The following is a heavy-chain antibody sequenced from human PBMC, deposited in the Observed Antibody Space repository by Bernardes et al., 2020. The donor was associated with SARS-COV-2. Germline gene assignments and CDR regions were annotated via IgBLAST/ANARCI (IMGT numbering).Heavy chain of an antibody. Sequence: ASVKVSCKASGDSLTGYYIVWVRQAPGQGLEWMGWINPRSGGTKYAQKFQARITMTRDTSINTAYMEVDRLRYDDTAVYYCATSPLLRWFGEPLRNWGQGALVTVAS. CDR1: GDSLTGYY. D-gene: IGHD3-10*01. J-gene: IGHJ1*01. CDR2: INPRSGGT. V-gene: IGHV1-2*02. CDR3: ATSPLLRWFGEPLRN.